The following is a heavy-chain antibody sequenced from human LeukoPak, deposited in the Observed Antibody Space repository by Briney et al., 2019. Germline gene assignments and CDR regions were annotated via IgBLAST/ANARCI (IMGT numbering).Heavy chain of an antibody. CDR1: GFTFSSYS. D-gene: IGHD2-2*01. CDR2: ISSSSSTI. J-gene: IGHJ5*02. V-gene: IGHV3-48*01. Sequence: GGSLRLSCAASGFTFSSYSMNWVRQAPGKGLEWVSYISSSSSTIYYADSVKGRFTISRDNAKNSLYLQMNSLRAEDTAVYYCARNPSQLLANWFDPWGQGTLVTVSS. CDR3: ARNPSQLLANWFDP.